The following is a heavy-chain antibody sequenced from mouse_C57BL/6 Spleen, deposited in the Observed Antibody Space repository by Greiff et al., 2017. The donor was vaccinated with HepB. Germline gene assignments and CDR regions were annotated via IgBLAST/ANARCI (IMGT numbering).Heavy chain of an antibody. J-gene: IGHJ4*01. V-gene: IGHV14-2*01. Sequence: EVQLVESGAELVKPGASVTLSCTASGFNIKDYYMHWVKQRTEHGLAWIGRIDPEDGETKYAPKFQGKATITADTSSNTAYLQLSSLTSEDPAVYYCARDYGSSYDAMDYWGQGTSVTVSS. CDR1: GFNIKDYY. CDR2: IDPEDGET. CDR3: ARDYGSSYDAMDY. D-gene: IGHD1-1*01.